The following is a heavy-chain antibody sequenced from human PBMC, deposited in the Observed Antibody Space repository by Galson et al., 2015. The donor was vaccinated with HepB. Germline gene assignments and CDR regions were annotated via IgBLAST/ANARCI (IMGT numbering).Heavy chain of an antibody. V-gene: IGHV3-23*01. D-gene: IGHD3-22*01. CDR1: GFTFSTYA. J-gene: IGHJ5*01. Sequence: SLRLSCAASGFTFSTYAMSWVRQAPGKGLEWVSIISGSGGSTYYADSVKGRFTISRDNSKNTLYLQMNSLRAEDTAVYYCAKCSMGDNSGFYYLYWFDSWGQGTLVTVSS. CDR3: AKCSMGDNSGFYYLYWFDS. CDR2: ISGSGGST.